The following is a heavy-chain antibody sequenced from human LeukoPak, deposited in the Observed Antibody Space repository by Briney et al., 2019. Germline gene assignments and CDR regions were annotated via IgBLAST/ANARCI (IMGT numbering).Heavy chain of an antibody. CDR1: GYTFIGYC. Sequence: GASVTVSFKAASGYTFIGYCMHWVRQAPGQGPEWMGWINPNSGGTNYAQKFQGRVTMTRDTSISTAYMELSRLRSDDTAVYYCARDVAPQDLRLGGPIAAPWFDPWGQGTLVTVSS. D-gene: IGHD6-25*01. CDR2: INPNSGGT. V-gene: IGHV1-2*02. CDR3: ARDVAPQDLRLGGPIAAPWFDP. J-gene: IGHJ5*02.